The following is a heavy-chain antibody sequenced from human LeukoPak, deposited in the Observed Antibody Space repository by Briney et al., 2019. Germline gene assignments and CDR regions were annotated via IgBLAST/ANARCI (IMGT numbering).Heavy chain of an antibody. V-gene: IGHV4-34*12. D-gene: IGHD3-3*01. Sequence: SETLSLTCAVYGGSFRGYYWSWIRQPPGKGLEWIGEIIHGGSTNVRPSLRSRVTISLDTSKNQFSLNLRSVATADTAVYYCSRVSISLFGVVTAHFDSWGQGTLVAVSS. J-gene: IGHJ4*02. CDR1: GGSFRGYY. CDR2: IIHGGST. CDR3: SRVSISLFGVVTAHFDS.